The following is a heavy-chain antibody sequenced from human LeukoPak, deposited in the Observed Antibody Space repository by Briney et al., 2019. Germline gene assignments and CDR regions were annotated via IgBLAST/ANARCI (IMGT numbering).Heavy chain of an antibody. J-gene: IGHJ4*02. CDR2: ISGNSGST. CDR3: ACRAGGRFFDY. Sequence: PGESLRLSCAASGFTFSSYSMNWVRQAPGKGLEWISYISGNSGSTYYVDSVKGRFSISRDNAKNSVYLQMNSLRAEDTAVYYCACRAGGRFFDYWGQGTLVTVSS. CDR1: GFTFSSYS. D-gene: IGHD2-15*01. V-gene: IGHV3-48*04.